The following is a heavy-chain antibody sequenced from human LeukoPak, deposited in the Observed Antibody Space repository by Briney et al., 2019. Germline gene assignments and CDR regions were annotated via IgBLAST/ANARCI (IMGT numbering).Heavy chain of an antibody. D-gene: IGHD2-15*01. V-gene: IGHV5-51*01. CDR3: TRGCSGGSCSRDAMDV. CDR1: GYSFSSDW. CDR2: IFPIDSET. J-gene: IGHJ6*02. Sequence: GESLKISCKASGYSFSSDWIAWVRQMPGKGLEWMGTIFPIDSETTYSPSFQGQVTISADKSISTAYLQWSSLKASDTAMYYCTRGCSGGSCSRDAMDVWSQGTMVTVSS.